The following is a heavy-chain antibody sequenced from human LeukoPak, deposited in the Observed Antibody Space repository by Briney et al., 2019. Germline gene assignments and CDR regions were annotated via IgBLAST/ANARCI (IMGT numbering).Heavy chain of an antibody. D-gene: IGHD1-26*01. CDR3: AREPGGGSYYFDF. Sequence: PGGSLRLSCAASGFTFSSYRMNWVRQAPGKGLEWVSYISTSSSTKYYADSVKGRFTIARDNVKNSLYLQIDSLRAEDTAVYFCAREPGGGSYYFDFWGQGTLVTVSS. V-gene: IGHV3-48*01. CDR2: ISTSSSTK. J-gene: IGHJ4*02. CDR1: GFTFSSYR.